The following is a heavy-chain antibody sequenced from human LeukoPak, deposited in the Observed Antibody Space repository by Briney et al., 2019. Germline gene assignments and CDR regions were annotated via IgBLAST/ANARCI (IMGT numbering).Heavy chain of an antibody. CDR3: ARQALGYCSSTSCSPSWYFDL. J-gene: IGHJ2*01. Sequence: SETLSLTCTVSGGSISSGGYYWSWIRQHPGKGLEWIGYIYYSGSTYYNPSLKSRVTISVDTSKNQFSLKLSSVTAADTAVYYCARQALGYCSSTSCSPSWYFDLWGRGTLVTVSS. CDR2: IYYSGST. V-gene: IGHV4-31*03. D-gene: IGHD2-2*01. CDR1: GGSISSGGYY.